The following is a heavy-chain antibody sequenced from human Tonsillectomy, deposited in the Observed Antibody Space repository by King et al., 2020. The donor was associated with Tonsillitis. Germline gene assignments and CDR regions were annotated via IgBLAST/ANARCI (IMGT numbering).Heavy chain of an antibody. D-gene: IGHD3-3*01. Sequence: VQLVESGGGVVQPGRSLRLSCAASGFTFSGSGMHWVRQAPGKGLEWVAVIWYDGSNKYYADSVKGRFTISRDNSKNTLYLQMNSLRAEGTAVYYCARDRDYEFWSAYYMDVWGKGTTVTVSS. J-gene: IGHJ6*03. CDR2: IWYDGSNK. V-gene: IGHV3-33*08. CDR3: ARDRDYEFWSAYYMDV. CDR1: GFTFSGSG.